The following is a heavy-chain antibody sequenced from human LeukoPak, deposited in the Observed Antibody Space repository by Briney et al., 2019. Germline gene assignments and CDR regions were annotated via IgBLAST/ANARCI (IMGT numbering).Heavy chain of an antibody. Sequence: GASVKVSCKASGYTFTGYYMHWVRQAPGQGLEWMGWINPNSGGTNYAQKFQGRVTMTRDTSISTAYMELSRLRSDDTAVYHCARMSSGSYWGFVITNYYFDYWGQGTLVTVSS. CDR3: ARMSSGSYWGFVITNYYFDY. CDR1: GYTFTGYY. J-gene: IGHJ4*02. V-gene: IGHV1-2*02. D-gene: IGHD1-26*01. CDR2: INPNSGGT.